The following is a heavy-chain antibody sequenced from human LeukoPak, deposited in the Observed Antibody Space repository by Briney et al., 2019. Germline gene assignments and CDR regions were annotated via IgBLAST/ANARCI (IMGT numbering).Heavy chain of an antibody. V-gene: IGHV3-23*01. CDR1: GFNFNNFA. CDR2: MTGPADTT. J-gene: IGHJ4*02. CDR3: AKGAEIDH. Sequence: GRSLRLSCAASGFNFNNFAMSWVRQPPGKGPEWLSAMTGPADTTYYAESVKGRFTISRDYSKSMVYLQMNSLRVEDTAIYYCAKGAEIDHWGQGTLVTVSS.